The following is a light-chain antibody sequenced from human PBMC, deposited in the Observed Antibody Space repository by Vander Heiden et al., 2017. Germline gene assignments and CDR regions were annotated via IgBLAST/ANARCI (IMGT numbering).Light chain of an antibody. J-gene: IGLJ2*01. CDR1: SSDVSGYNY. V-gene: IGLV2-14*03. CDR2: DVS. Sequence: QSALTQPASVSGSPGQSITISCTGTSSDVSGYNYVSWYQQQPGKAPKLMIYDVSNRPSGVSNRFSGSKSGNTASLTISGLQAEDEANYYCSSYTSSSVVFGGGTKLTVL. CDR3: SSYTSSSVV.